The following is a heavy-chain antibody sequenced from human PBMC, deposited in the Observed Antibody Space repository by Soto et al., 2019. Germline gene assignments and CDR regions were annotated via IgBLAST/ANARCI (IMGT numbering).Heavy chain of an antibody. J-gene: IGHJ4*02. V-gene: IGHV3-7*03. CDR1: GFTFINSF. D-gene: IGHD6-19*01. CDR2: INQDGGGT. CDR3: ARYFRGTGRYIFDY. Sequence: EVQLVESGGGLVQPGGSLRLSCVASGFTFINSFMGWVRQAPGKGLEWVANINQDGGGTYYVDSVEGRFTISRDNAKDSLYLQMNSLRGEDTAVYYCARYFRGTGRYIFDYWGQGTLVTVSS.